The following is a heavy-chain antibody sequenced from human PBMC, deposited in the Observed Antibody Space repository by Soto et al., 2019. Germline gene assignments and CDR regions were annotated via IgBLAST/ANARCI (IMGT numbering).Heavy chain of an antibody. V-gene: IGHV3-74*01. Sequence: EVQLVESGGGLVQPGGSLRLSCAASGFTFSSYWMHWVRQAPGKGLVWVSRINSDGSSTSYADSVKGRFTISRDNAKNTLYLQMNSLRAEDTAVYDCARECPTILWRYFDLWGRGTLVTVSS. CDR1: GFTFSSYW. D-gene: IGHD2-21*01. CDR3: ARECPTILWRYFDL. CDR2: INSDGSST. J-gene: IGHJ2*01.